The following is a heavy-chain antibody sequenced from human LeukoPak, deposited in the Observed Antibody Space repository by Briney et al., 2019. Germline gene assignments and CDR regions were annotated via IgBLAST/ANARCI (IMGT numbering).Heavy chain of an antibody. CDR1: GGSFSGYY. Sequence: KPSETLSLTCAVYGGSFSGYYWSWIRQPPGKGLEWIGEIKHSGSTNYNPSLKSRVTISVDTSKNQFSLKLSSVTAADTAVYYCARAIRYSSSWGFYYYGMDVWGQGTTVTVSS. V-gene: IGHV4-34*01. CDR3: ARAIRYSSSWGFYYYGMDV. J-gene: IGHJ6*02. CDR2: IKHSGST. D-gene: IGHD6-13*01.